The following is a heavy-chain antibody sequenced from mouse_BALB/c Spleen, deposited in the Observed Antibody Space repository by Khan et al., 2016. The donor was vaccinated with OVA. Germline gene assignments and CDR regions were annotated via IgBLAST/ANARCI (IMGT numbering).Heavy chain of an antibody. CDR3: AINYGYDEGVAY. Sequence: QVQLKESGPGLVQPSQSLSITCTVSGFSLTTYGVHWVRQSPGKGLEWLGVIWSGGSTDYNAPFISRLSISKDSSKGQVFFKMNSLQVNDTARYYCAINYGYDEGVAYWGQGTLVTVAA. CDR1: GFSLTTYG. J-gene: IGHJ3*01. D-gene: IGHD2-2*01. V-gene: IGHV2-2*02. CDR2: IWSGGST.